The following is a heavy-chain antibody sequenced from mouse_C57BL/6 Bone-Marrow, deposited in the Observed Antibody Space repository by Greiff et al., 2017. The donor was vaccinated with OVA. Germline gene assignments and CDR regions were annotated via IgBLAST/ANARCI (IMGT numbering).Heavy chain of an antibody. CDR2: IRLKSDNYAT. CDR3: TGWGLPYYYAMDY. CDR1: GFTFSNYW. V-gene: IGHV6-3*01. Sequence: EVKLMESGGGLVQPGGSMKLSCVASGFTFSNYWMNWVRQSPEKGLEWVAQIRLKSDNYATHYAESVKGRFTISRDDSKSSVYLQMNNLRAEDTGIYYCTGWGLPYYYAMDYWGQGTSVTVSS. D-gene: IGHD2-4*01. J-gene: IGHJ4*01.